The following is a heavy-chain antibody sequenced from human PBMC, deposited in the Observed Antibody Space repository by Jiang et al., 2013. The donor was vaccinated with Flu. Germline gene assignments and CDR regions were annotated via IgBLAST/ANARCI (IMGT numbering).Heavy chain of an antibody. D-gene: IGHD4-17*01. CDR1: GYSFTSYW. V-gene: IGHV5-51*01. Sequence: GAEVKKPGESLKISCKGSGYSFTSYWIGWVRQMPGKGLEWMGIIYPGDSDTRYSPSFQGQVTISADKSISTAYLQWSSLKASDTAMYYCARPLDYGDYEGGAFDIWGQGTMVTVSS. CDR2: IYPGDSDT. CDR3: ARPLDYGDYEGGAFDI. J-gene: IGHJ3*02.